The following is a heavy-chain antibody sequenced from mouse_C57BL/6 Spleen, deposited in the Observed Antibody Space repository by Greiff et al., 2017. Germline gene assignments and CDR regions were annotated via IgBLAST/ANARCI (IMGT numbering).Heavy chain of an antibody. J-gene: IGHJ3*01. Sequence: VQLQQPGAELVKPGASVKLSCKASGYTFTSYWMHWVKQRPGQGLEWIGMIHPNSGSTNYNEKFKSKATLTVDKSSSTAYMQLSSLTSEDSAVYYCASLDYYGSSGFAYWGQGTLVTVSA. CDR3: ASLDYYGSSGFAY. V-gene: IGHV1-64*01. CDR2: IHPNSGST. D-gene: IGHD1-1*01. CDR1: GYTFTSYW.